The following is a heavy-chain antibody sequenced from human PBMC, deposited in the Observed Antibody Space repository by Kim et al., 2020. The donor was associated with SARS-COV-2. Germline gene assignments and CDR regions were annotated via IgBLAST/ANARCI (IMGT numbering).Heavy chain of an antibody. V-gene: IGHV5-51*01. J-gene: IGHJ4*02. D-gene: IGHD3-10*01. CDR3: ARRYFYVSGGETTYYFDY. CDR2: VYPGDSDT. Sequence: GESLKISCKGSGHTFTNYWIGWVRQMPGKGLEWMGIVYPGDSDTRYSPSFQGQVTISADKSITTAYLQWSSLKASDTAMYYCARRYFYVSGGETTYYFDYWGQGTLVTVSS. CDR1: GHTFTNYW.